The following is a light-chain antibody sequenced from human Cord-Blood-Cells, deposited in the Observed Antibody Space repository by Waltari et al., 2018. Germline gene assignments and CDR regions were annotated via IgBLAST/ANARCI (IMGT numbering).Light chain of an antibody. V-gene: IGKV1-8*01. Sequence: AIRMTQSPSSFSASTGDRVTITSRASRGISSYLDWYQQKPGKAPKLLIYAASTLQSGVPSRFIGSGSGTYFTLPISCLQSEDFATYYCQQYYSYPLTFGGWTKVEIK. CDR2: AAS. CDR1: RGISSY. J-gene: IGKJ4*01. CDR3: QQYYSYPLT.